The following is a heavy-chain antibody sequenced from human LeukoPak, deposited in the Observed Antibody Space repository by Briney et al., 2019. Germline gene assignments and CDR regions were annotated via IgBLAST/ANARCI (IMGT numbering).Heavy chain of an antibody. CDR1: GFTFGDYA. CDR3: TTLAMVRGMGGYFDY. J-gene: IGHJ4*02. D-gene: IGHD3-10*01. CDR2: IRSKAYGGTT. V-gene: IGHV3-49*04. Sequence: GGSLRLSCTASGFTFGDYAMSWVRQAPGKGLEWVGFIRSKAYGGTTEYAASVKGRFTISRDDSKSIAYLQMNSLKTEDTAVYYCTTLAMVRGMGGYFDYWGQGTLVTVSS.